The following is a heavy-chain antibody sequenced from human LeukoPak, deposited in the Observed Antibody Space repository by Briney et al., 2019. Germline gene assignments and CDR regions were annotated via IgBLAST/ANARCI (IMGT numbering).Heavy chain of an antibody. V-gene: IGHV1-69*13. D-gene: IGHD3-22*01. J-gene: IGHJ4*02. CDR2: IIPIFGTA. Sequence: SVKVSCKASGGTFSSYAISWVRQAPGQGLEWMGGIIPIFGTANYAQKFQGRVTITADESTSTAYMELSSLRSEDTAVYYCARADREYYYDSSGLDNWGQGTLVTVSS. CDR1: GGTFSSYA. CDR3: ARADREYYYDSSGLDN.